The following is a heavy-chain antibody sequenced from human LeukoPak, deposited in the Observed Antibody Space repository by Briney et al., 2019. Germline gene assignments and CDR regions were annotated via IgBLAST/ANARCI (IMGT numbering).Heavy chain of an antibody. CDR2: ISAYNGNT. V-gene: IGHV1-18*01. CDR3: ARGGAYYYGSGSYVY. CDR1: GYTFTSYG. D-gene: IGHD3-10*01. Sequence: GAPVKISCKASGYTFTSYGISWVRQGPGQGLEWMGWISAYNGNTNYAQKLQGRVTMTTDTSTSTAYMELRSLRSDDTAVYYCARGGAYYYGSGSYVYWGQGTLVTVSS. J-gene: IGHJ4*02.